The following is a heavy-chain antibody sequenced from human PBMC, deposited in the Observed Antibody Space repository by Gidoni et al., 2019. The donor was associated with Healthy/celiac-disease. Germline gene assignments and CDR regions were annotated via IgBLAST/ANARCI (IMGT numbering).Heavy chain of an antibody. V-gene: IGHV3-9*01. D-gene: IGHD5-12*01. CDR3: AKDMGEGATMAGDY. J-gene: IGHJ4*02. CDR2: ISWNRGSI. CDR1: GFTFADYA. Sequence: EVQLVESGGGLVQPGRSLRLSCAASGFTFADYAMHWFRQAPGKGLEWVSGISWNRGSIGYADSVKGRFTISRDNAKNSLYLQMNSLRAEDTALYYCAKDMGEGATMAGDYWGQGTLVTVSS.